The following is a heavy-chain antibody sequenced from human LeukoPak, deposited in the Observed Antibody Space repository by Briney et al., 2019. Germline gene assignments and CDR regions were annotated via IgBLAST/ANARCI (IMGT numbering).Heavy chain of an antibody. J-gene: IGHJ4*02. CDR1: GGTFSSYA. CDR3: ARLDTAMAEVDY. CDR2: IIPIFGTA. D-gene: IGHD5-18*01. V-gene: IGHV1-69*13. Sequence: GASVKVSCKASGGTFSSYAISWVRQAPGQGLEWMGGIIPIFGTANYAQKFQGRVTITADESTSTAYMELSSLTSEDTAVYYCARLDTAMAEVDYWGQGTLVTVSS.